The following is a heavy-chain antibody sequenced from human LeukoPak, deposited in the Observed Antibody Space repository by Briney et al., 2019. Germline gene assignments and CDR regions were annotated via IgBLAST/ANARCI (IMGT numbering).Heavy chain of an antibody. V-gene: IGHV4-31*03. Sequence: SQTLSLTCTVSGGSISSGGYYWSWIRQHPGKGLEWIGYIYYSGSTYYNPSLKSRVTISVDTSKNQFSLKLSSVTAADTAVYYCAREYCSSTSCYHLPNYYYYYYMDVWGKGTTVTVSS. CDR1: GGSISSGGYY. D-gene: IGHD2-2*01. CDR2: IYYSGST. J-gene: IGHJ6*03. CDR3: AREYCSSTSCYHLPNYYYYYYMDV.